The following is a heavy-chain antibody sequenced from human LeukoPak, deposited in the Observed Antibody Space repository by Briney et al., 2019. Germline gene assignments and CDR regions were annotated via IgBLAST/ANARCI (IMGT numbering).Heavy chain of an antibody. J-gene: IGHJ4*01. V-gene: IGHV4-61*02. Sequence: PSQTLSLTCTVSGGSINSGSHYWSWIRQPAGKGLEWIGRIYNSGSTNYNPSLKGRFTISVDTSKNQFSLKLNSVAAAGTAVYYCARAYSPLDYFDYWGQGTLVTVSS. CDR2: IYNSGST. CDR1: GGSINSGSHY. D-gene: IGHD5-12*01. CDR3: ARAYSPLDYFDY.